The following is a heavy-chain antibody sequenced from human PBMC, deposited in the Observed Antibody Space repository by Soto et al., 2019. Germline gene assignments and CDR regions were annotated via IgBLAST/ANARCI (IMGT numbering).Heavy chain of an antibody. D-gene: IGHD2-21*02. CDR2: INPSGGST. V-gene: IGHV1-46*01. J-gene: IGHJ4*02. CDR3: AREYPLEHIVVVTAMLDY. CDR1: GYTFTSYY. Sequence: QVQLVQSGAEVKKPGASVKVSCKASGYTFTSYYMHWVRQAPGQGLEWMGIINPSGGSTSYAQKFQGRVTMTRDTSTSTVYMELSSLRSEDTAVYYCAREYPLEHIVVVTAMLDYWGQGTLVTVSS.